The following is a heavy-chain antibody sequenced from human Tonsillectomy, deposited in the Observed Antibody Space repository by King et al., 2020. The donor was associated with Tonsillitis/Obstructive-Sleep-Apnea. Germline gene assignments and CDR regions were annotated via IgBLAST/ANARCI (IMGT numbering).Heavy chain of an antibody. CDR3: ARDSGVGRAYPFDY. Sequence: QLQESGPGLVKASETLSLTCTVSGGAISNFHWSWIRQPQGKGLEWIGYVYDGGSTRYNPSLKSRATISVDTSKNHFSLKLNSVTAADTAVYYCARDSGVGRAYPFDYWGQGTLVTASS. V-gene: IGHV4-59*01. CDR1: GGAISNFH. CDR2: VYDGGST. D-gene: IGHD3-3*01. J-gene: IGHJ4*02.